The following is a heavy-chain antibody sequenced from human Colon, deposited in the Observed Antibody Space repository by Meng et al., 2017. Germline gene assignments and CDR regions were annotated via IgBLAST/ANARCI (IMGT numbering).Heavy chain of an antibody. CDR2: IHYSGST. Sequence: QVQLQESGSGLVKPSQTLSLTCTVSAGSISGGDYYWSWIRQPPGKGLEWVGYIHYSGSTYYNPSLQSRIAISVDMSRNQFSLRLTSVTSADTAVYYCARVNSDCGGVMCYKGWFDPWGQGTLVTVSS. J-gene: IGHJ5*02. D-gene: IGHD2-21*01. V-gene: IGHV4-30-4*01. CDR1: AGSISGGDYY. CDR3: ARVNSDCGGVMCYKGWFDP.